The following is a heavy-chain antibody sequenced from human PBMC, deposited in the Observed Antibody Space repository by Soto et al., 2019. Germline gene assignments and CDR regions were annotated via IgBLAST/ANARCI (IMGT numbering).Heavy chain of an antibody. V-gene: IGHV4-39*01. D-gene: IGHD4-17*01. J-gene: IGHJ4*02. CDR1: GGSISSSSYY. CDR2: IYYSGST. CDR3: ARLPTTVTTPLDY. Sequence: PSETLSLTGTVSGGSISSSSYYWGWIRQPPGKGLEWIGSIYYSGSTYYNPSLKSRVTISVDTSKNQFSLKLSSVTAADTAVYYCARLPTTVTTPLDYWGQGTLVTVSS.